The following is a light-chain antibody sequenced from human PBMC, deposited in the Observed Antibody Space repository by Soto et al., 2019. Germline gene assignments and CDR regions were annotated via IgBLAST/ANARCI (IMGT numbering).Light chain of an antibody. CDR1: SSDIGGYNY. J-gene: IGLJ1*01. CDR2: EVS. CDR3: TSCTSSSTLAVYV. Sequence: QSALTQPASVSGSPGQSITISCTGTSSDIGGYNYVSWYKQHPGKAPKLMIYEVSNRPSGISNRFSGSKSGNTASLTISGLQAEDEADYSCTSCTSSSTLAVYVFGPGTKVTVL. V-gene: IGLV2-14*01.